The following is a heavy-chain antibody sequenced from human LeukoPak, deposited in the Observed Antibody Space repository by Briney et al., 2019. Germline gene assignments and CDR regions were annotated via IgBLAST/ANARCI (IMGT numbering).Heavy chain of an antibody. Sequence: ASVKVSCKASGYTFTGYYMHWVRQAPGQGLEWMGWINPNSGGTNYAQKFQGWVTMTRDTSISTAYMELSRLRSDDTAVYYCARGLVRGVISGRDDAFDIWGQGTMVTVSS. V-gene: IGHV1-2*04. CDR3: ARGLVRGVISGRDDAFDI. CDR2: INPNSGGT. J-gene: IGHJ3*02. D-gene: IGHD3-10*01. CDR1: GYTFTGYY.